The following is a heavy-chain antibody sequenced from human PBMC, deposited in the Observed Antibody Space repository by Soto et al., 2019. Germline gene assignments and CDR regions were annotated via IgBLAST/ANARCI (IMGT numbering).Heavy chain of an antibody. CDR3: AGQTFTIAAASYGRSNWFDP. V-gene: IGHV4-39*01. Sequence: PSETLSLTCSASGGSITGSSHCWGWVRQPPGKGLEWIGTIYFTGNTYYTPSLKSRLTISIDTSKNQFSLRLNSVTAADTAVYYCAGQTFTIAAASYGRSNWFDPWGPGTLVTVSS. CDR1: GGSITGSSHC. D-gene: IGHD6-25*01. CDR2: IYFTGNT. J-gene: IGHJ5*02.